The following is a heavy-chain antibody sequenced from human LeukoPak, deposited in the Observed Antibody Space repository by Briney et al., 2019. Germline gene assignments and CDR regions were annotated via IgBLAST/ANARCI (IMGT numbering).Heavy chain of an antibody. V-gene: IGHV3-21*01. D-gene: IGHD5-18*01. CDR3: ARGEDTAMITGGYNWFDP. CDR2: ISSSSSYI. Sequence: GGSLRLSCAASGFTFSSYSMNWVRQAPGRGLEWVSCISSSSSYIYYADSVKGRFTISRDNAKNSLYLQMNSLRAEDTAVYYCARGEDTAMITGGYNWFDPWGQGTLVTVSS. J-gene: IGHJ5*02. CDR1: GFTFSSYS.